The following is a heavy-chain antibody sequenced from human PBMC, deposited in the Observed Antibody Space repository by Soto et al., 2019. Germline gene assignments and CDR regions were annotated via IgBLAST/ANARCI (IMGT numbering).Heavy chain of an antibody. D-gene: IGHD6-6*01. CDR1: GFTFSSYA. CDR2: ISDSGGST. Sequence: GGSLRLSCEASGFTFSSYAMSWVRQAPGKGLEWVSVISDSGGSTYSADSVKGRFTISRDNSKNTLYLEMNSLRAEDTAVYYCAKDRNSWARSSSTHWGQGTLVTVSS. V-gene: IGHV3-23*01. CDR3: AKDRNSWARSSSTH. J-gene: IGHJ4*02.